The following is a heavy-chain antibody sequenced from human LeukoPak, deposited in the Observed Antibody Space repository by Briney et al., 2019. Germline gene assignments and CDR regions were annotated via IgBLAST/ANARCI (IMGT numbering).Heavy chain of an antibody. V-gene: IGHV1-69*04. CDR2: IIPILSIA. Sequence: SVTVSCTGSGYTFTCYYMHWVRQAHGQGQEWMGRIIPILSIANYAQKFQGRVTITADKSTSTAYMELSSLRSEDTAVYYCARGYFPVAFDYWGQGTLVTVSS. CDR3: ARGYFPVAFDY. CDR1: GYTFTCYY. J-gene: IGHJ4*02. D-gene: IGHD6-19*01.